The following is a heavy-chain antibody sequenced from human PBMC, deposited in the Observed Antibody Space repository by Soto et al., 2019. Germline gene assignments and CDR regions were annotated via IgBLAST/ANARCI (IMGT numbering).Heavy chain of an antibody. Sequence: GGSLRLSCAASGFTFSSYAMSWVRQSPGKGLEWVSAISGSGDSTYYADSVKGRFTISRDNSKNTLYLQMNSLRAEDTAVYYCAKDSYTYYHDSSGYEYYFDYWGQGTLVTVSS. D-gene: IGHD3-22*01. J-gene: IGHJ4*02. CDR1: GFTFSSYA. CDR3: AKDSYTYYHDSSGYEYYFDY. CDR2: ISGSGDST. V-gene: IGHV3-23*01.